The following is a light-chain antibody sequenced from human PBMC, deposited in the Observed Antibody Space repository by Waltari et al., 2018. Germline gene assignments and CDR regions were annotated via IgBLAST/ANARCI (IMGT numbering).Light chain of an antibody. Sequence: EIVLTQSPATLSSSPGERATLSCRASQSITNYLAWYQQKPGQAPRLLIYDSINRATGTPARFSGGGSGTDFTLTITSLEPEDFAFYYCQHRSTWPPTFGGGTNVVL. CDR1: QSITNY. V-gene: IGKV3-11*01. CDR2: DSI. CDR3: QHRSTWPPT. J-gene: IGKJ4*01.